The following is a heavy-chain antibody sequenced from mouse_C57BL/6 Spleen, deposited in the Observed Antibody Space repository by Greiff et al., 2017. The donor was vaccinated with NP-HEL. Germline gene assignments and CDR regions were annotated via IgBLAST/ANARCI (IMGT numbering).Heavy chain of an antibody. Sequence: QVQLQQSGAELVRPGTSVKVSCKASGYAFTNYLLEWVKQRPGQGLEWIGVINPGSGGTNYNEKFKGKATLTADKSSSTAYMQLSSLTSEDSAVYFCASPYFRGAMDYWGQGTSVTVSS. CDR1: GYAFTNYL. J-gene: IGHJ4*01. D-gene: IGHD2-10*01. CDR2: INPGSGGT. CDR3: ASPYFRGAMDY. V-gene: IGHV1-54*01.